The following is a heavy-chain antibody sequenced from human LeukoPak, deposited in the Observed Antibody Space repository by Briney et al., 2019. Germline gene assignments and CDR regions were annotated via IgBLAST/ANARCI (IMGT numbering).Heavy chain of an antibody. D-gene: IGHD6-13*01. CDR1: GFTFSSYG. Sequence: GGSLRLSCAASGFTFSSYGMHWVRQAPGKGLEWVAFIRYDGSNKYYADSVKGRFTISRDNSKNTLYLQMNSLRAEDTAVYWCIAAIGIHYWGQGTLVTVSS. CDR2: IRYDGSNK. V-gene: IGHV3-30*02. J-gene: IGHJ4*02. CDR3: IAAIGIHY.